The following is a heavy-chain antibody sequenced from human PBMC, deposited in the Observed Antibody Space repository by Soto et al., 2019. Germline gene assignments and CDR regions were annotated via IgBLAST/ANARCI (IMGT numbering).Heavy chain of an antibody. CDR1: GGSINGYY. CDR3: AIASGYSYGYDDFFDN. Sequence: QVQLQESGPGLVKPSETLSLTCTVSGGSINGYYWTWLRQSPTNGLEWIGYFHFSGSTKYDPSLESRLTISADTSKNQISLTLSSVTAADTAVYYCAIASGYSYGYDDFFDNWGQGTLAHVSS. J-gene: IGHJ4*01. CDR2: FHFSGST. V-gene: IGHV4-59*01. D-gene: IGHD5-18*01.